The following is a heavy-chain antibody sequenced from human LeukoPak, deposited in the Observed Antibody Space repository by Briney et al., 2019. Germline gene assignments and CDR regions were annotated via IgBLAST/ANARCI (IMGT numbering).Heavy chain of an antibody. J-gene: IGHJ4*02. Sequence: PGRSLRLSCAASGFTFSNYGMHWVRQAPGKGLEWVALIWYDRSYKFYSDSVKGRFTISRDNSKNTLYLQMNSLRAEDTAVYYCARDPTARIAVPDYWGQGTLVTVSS. CDR2: IWYDRSYK. CDR3: ARDPTARIAVPDY. CDR1: GFTFSNYG. D-gene: IGHD6-19*01. V-gene: IGHV3-33*01.